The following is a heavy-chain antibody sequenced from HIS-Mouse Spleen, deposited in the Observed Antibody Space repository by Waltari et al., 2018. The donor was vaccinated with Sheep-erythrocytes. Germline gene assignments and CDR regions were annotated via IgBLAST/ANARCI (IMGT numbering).Heavy chain of an antibody. V-gene: IGHV3-9*01. J-gene: IGHJ4*02. CDR2: ISWNSGSI. CDR3: AKDMRYSSSSFDY. D-gene: IGHD6-6*01. Sequence: EVQLVESGGGLVQPGRSLRLSCAASGFTFDDYAMHWVRQAPGKGLGWVAGISWNSGSIGYADSVKGRFTISRDNAKNSLYLQMNSLRAEDTALYYCAKDMRYSSSSFDYWGQGTLVTVSS. CDR1: GFTFDDYA.